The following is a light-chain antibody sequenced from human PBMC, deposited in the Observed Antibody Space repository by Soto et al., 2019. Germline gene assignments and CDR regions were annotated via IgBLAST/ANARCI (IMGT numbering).Light chain of an antibody. J-gene: IGKJ5*01. Sequence: EIVLTQSPATLSLSPGERSTLSCRASQSVSSYLAWYQQKPGQAPRLLIYDASNRATGIPSRFSGSGSGTDFTLTISRLEPEDFIVYNWKKSIHWPSTFVQGTRLESK. CDR2: DAS. CDR1: QSVSSY. V-gene: IGKV3-11*01. CDR3: KKSIHWPST.